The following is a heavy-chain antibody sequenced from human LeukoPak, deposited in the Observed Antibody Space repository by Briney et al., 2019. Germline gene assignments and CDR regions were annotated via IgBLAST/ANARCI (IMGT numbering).Heavy chain of an antibody. CDR2: IKRKTDGGTT. CDR3: AKDSAELWGTGAPVWFAS. V-gene: IGHV3-15*01. CDR1: GFTFSNAW. D-gene: IGHD2-21*01. Sequence: GGSLRLSCAASGFTFSNAWMSWVRQAPGKGLEWVGRIKRKTDGGTTDYAAPVRGRFTISRDDSKNTIYLQMNSLRAEDTAVYYCAKDSAELWGTGAPVWFASWGQGTLVTVSS. J-gene: IGHJ5*01.